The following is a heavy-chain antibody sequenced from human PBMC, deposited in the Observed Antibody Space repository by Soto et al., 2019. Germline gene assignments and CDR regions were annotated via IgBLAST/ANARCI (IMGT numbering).Heavy chain of an antibody. Sequence: EVQLLESGGDLVQPGGSLRLSCAVSGFTFTSYALSWVRQAPGKGLEWVSTISGGDTYYADFVKGRFTISRDISKNTLYLQMDGLRAENTAIYYCAKDRETAWFPDFWGQGALVTVSS. D-gene: IGHD3-10*01. CDR2: ISGGDT. CDR3: AKDRETAWFPDF. CDR1: GFTFTSYA. V-gene: IGHV3-23*01. J-gene: IGHJ4*02.